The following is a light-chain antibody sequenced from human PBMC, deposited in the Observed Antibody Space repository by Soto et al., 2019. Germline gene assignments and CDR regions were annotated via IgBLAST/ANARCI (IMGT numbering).Light chain of an antibody. Sequence: QSALTQPASVSGSPGQSITTSCTGTSSDVGLYDYVSWYQQHPGKAPQLMTYAVSNRPSGVSNRFSASKSGNTASLFISGLQAEDEADYYCSSYTSDSSYVFGSGTKVTVL. V-gene: IGLV2-14*01. CDR3: SSYTSDSSYV. CDR2: AVS. CDR1: SSDVGLYDY. J-gene: IGLJ1*01.